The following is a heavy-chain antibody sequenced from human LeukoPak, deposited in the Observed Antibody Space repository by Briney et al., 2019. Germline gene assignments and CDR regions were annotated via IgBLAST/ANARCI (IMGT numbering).Heavy chain of an antibody. CDR2: VSGSGGST. CDR3: ARSPFGYSYRGDYYFDY. CDR1: GFTFSSYA. J-gene: IGHJ4*02. V-gene: IGHV3-23*01. D-gene: IGHD5-18*01. Sequence: GGSLRLSCAASGFTFSSYAMSWVRQAPGKGLEWVSAVSGSGGSTYHADSVKGRFTISRDNSKNTLYLQMNSLRAEDTAVYYCARSPFGYSYRGDYYFDYWGQGTLVTVSS.